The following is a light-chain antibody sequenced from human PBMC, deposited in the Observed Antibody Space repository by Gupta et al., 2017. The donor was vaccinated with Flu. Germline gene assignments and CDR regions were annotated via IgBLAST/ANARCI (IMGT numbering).Light chain of an antibody. Sequence: QSALPQPPSASVSPGQSVTISCTGTSSDVGCYNYVSWYQQYPGKAPRSLIFEVDKRPSGVPHRFSGSKSGNTAFPTGAGLQADDDADYYCSSYAGSSNSVVFGGGTKLTVL. CDR1: SSDVGCYNY. CDR2: EVD. J-gene: IGLJ3*02. V-gene: IGLV2-8*01. CDR3: SSYAGSSNSVV.